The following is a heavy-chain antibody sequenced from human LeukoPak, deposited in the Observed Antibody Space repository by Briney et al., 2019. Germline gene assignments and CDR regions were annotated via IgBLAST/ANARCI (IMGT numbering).Heavy chain of an antibody. CDR2: INHSGST. CDR3: ANRPPVTPVRHDP. Sequence: SETLSLTCAVYGGSFSGYYWSWIRQPPGKGLEWIGDINHSGSTNYNPSLKSRVTISVDTSKNQFSLKLSSVTAADTAVYYCANRPPVTPVRHDPWGQGTLVTVSS. CDR1: GGSFSGYY. V-gene: IGHV4-34*01. D-gene: IGHD4-17*01. J-gene: IGHJ5*02.